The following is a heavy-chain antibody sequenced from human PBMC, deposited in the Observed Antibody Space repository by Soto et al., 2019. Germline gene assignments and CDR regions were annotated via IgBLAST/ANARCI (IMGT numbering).Heavy chain of an antibody. V-gene: IGHV4-4*07. CDR3: ARVGLTATGTGWFDP. D-gene: IGHD6-13*01. CDR1: GDSISSYY. J-gene: IGHJ5*02. Sequence: SETLSLTCTVFGDSISSYYWSWIRQPAGKGLEYIGRVYTSGSSNYNPSPKSRVTMSIDTSKNQVSLKLTSVTAADTAFYYCARVGLTATGTGWFDPWGQGTLVTVSS. CDR2: VYTSGSS.